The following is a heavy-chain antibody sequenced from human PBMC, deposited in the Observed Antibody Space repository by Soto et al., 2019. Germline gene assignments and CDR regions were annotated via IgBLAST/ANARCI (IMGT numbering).Heavy chain of an antibody. CDR3: AKDEGS. CDR2: ISYDGSNK. CDR1: GFTFSSYG. V-gene: IGHV3-30*18. Sequence: GGSLRLSCAASGFTFSSYGLHWVRQAPGKGLEWVAVISYDGSNKYYADSVKGRFTISRDNSKNTLYLQMNSLRAEDTAVYYCAKDEGSWGQGTLVTVSS. J-gene: IGHJ4*02.